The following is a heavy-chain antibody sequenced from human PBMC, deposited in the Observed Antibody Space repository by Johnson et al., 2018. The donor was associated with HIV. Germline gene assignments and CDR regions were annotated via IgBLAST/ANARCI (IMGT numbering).Heavy chain of an antibody. CDR1: GFTFSSYG. J-gene: IGHJ3*02. V-gene: IGHV3-30*18. Sequence: QVQLVESGGGVVQPGRSLRLSCAASGFTFSSYGMHWVRQAPGKGLEWVAVISYDGSNKYYADSVKGRFTISRDNSKNTLYLQMNSLRAEDTAVYYCAKGRLVGATTYDAFDIWGQWTMVTVSS. D-gene: IGHD1-26*01. CDR2: ISYDGSNK. CDR3: AKGRLVGATTYDAFDI.